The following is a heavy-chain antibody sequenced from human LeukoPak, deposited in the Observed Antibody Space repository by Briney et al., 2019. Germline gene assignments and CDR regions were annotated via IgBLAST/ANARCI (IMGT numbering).Heavy chain of an antibody. J-gene: IGHJ4*02. CDR3: ASATPPGIAAAGRSYEGDY. D-gene: IGHD6-13*01. CDR2: INPNSGGT. CDR1: GYTFTGYY. Sequence: GASVKVSCKASGYTFTGYYMHWVRQAPGQGLEWMGWINPNSGGTNYAQKFQGRVTMTRDTSISTAYMELSRLRSDDTAVYYCASATPPGIAAAGRSYEGDYWGQGTLVTVSS. V-gene: IGHV1-2*02.